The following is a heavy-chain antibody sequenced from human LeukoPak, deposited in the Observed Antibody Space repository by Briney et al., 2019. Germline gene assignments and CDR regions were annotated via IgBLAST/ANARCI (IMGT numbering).Heavy chain of an antibody. CDR2: IIPVSGSS. V-gene: IGHV1-69*05. CDR1: GGTFSSYA. D-gene: IGHD6-19*01. CDR3: ASETGYSSGWYVFDY. Sequence: SVKVSCKASGGTFSSYAISWVRQAPGQGLEWMGVIIPVSGSSDYAQKFQGKVTITTDESASTAYMELNSLRSEDTAVYYCASETGYSSGWYVFDYWGQGTLVTVSS. J-gene: IGHJ4*02.